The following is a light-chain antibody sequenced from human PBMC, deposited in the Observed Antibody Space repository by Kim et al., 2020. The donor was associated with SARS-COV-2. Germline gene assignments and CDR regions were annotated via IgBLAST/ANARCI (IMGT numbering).Light chain of an antibody. V-gene: IGKV3-15*01. CDR2: RAS. Sequence: EVVMTQSPDTLSVSPGESATLSCRASRSLGINVAWYQQRPGQAPRLLISRASMRATGIPARFSGSGSESEFTLTINSLQSEDSAVYYCQQYNNWPLIFGGGTKVDIK. J-gene: IGKJ4*01. CDR1: RSLGIN. CDR3: QQYNNWPLI.